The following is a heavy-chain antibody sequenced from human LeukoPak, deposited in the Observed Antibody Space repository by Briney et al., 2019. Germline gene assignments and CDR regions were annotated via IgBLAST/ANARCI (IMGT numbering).Heavy chain of an antibody. V-gene: IGHV3-23*01. CDR1: GFTFSSYA. CDR2: ISGSGGST. CDR3: AKSARITVFGVVIEIDY. J-gene: IGHJ4*02. D-gene: IGHD3-3*01. Sequence: GGSLRLSCAASGFTFSSYAMSWVRQAPGKGLEGVSAISGSGGSTYYADSVKGRFTISRDNSKNTLYLQMNSLRAEDTALYYCAKSARITVFGVVIEIDYWGQGTLVTVSS.